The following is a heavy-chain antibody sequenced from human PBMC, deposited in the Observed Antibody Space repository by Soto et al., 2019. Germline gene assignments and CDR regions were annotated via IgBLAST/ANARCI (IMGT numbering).Heavy chain of an antibody. Sequence: GGSLRLSCEASGFTFSGYWMSWVRQAPGKGLGWVADIKHGGSVQYYVDSVKGRFTISRDNAKKLLYLQMNGLRAEDTALYYCARATYSNAWYRFDLWGQGTLVTVSS. CDR3: ARATYSNAWYRFDL. CDR2: IKHGGSVQ. J-gene: IGHJ4*02. V-gene: IGHV3-7*03. CDR1: GFTFSGYW. D-gene: IGHD4-4*01.